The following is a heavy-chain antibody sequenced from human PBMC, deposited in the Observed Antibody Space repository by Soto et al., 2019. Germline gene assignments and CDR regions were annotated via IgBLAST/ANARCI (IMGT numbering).Heavy chain of an antibody. Sequence: QVQVEQSGAEVKKPGSSVKVSCKASGGTFSTAAISWVRQATGQGLEWMGGIMPIFRTADYAQKFQGRVTITADESTSTAYLELRSLSSEDTAIYYFARDQDRPQLGGNYYYIMDVWGQGNTVTVSS. J-gene: IGHJ6*02. V-gene: IGHV1-69*12. D-gene: IGHD3-3*02. CDR3: ARDQDRPQLGGNYYYIMDV. CDR2: IMPIFRTA. CDR1: GGTFSTAA.